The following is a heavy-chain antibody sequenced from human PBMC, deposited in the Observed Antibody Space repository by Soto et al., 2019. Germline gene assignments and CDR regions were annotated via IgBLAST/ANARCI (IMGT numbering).Heavy chain of an antibody. CDR1: GFTFSSYA. Sequence: PGGSLRLSCAASGFTFSSYAMSWVRQAPVKGLEWVAYTNQGGSETYYVDSVRGRFTVSRDNARNSLDLQMNSLRADDTAVYYCARGSLYSSVWLNWFDPWGRGTLVTVSS. CDR3: ARGSLYSSVWLNWFDP. CDR2: TNQGGSET. V-gene: IGHV3-7*03. J-gene: IGHJ5*02. D-gene: IGHD6-19*01.